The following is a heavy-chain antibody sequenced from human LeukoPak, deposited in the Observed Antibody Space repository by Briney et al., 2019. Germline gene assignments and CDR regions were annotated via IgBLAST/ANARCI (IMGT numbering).Heavy chain of an antibody. J-gene: IGHJ4*02. D-gene: IGHD3-10*01. Sequence: GGSLRLSCAASGFTFSSYAMSWVRQAPGKGLEWVSAISGSGGSTYYADSVKGRFTISRDNSKNTLYLQMNSLRAEDTAVYYCAKDTASVTMVRGVFTYWGQGTLVTVSS. V-gene: IGHV3-23*01. CDR1: GFTFSSYA. CDR2: ISGSGGST. CDR3: AKDTASVTMVRGVFTY.